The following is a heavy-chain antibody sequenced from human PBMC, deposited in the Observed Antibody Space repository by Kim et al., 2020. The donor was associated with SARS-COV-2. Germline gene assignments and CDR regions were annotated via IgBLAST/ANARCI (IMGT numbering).Heavy chain of an antibody. D-gene: IGHD3-22*01. CDR1: GYTFTSYY. J-gene: IGHJ6*02. Sequence: ASVKVSCKASGYTFTSYYMHWVRQAPGQGLEWMGIINPSGGSTSYAQKFQGRVTMTRDTSTSTVYMELSSLRSEDTAVYYCARGGLRYYYDSSGWGNYYYGMDVWGQGTTVTVSS. V-gene: IGHV1-46*01. CDR3: ARGGLRYYYDSSGWGNYYYGMDV. CDR2: INPSGGST.